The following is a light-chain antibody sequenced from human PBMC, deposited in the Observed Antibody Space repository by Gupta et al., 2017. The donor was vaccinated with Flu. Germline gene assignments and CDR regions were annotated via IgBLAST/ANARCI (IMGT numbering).Light chain of an antibody. CDR1: SSDVGRSDS. CDR2: DVT. CDR3: SSYTNTNTFYV. Sequence: QSALTQPASVSRSPGQSITISCTGTSSDVGRSDSVTWYQHYPGKAPKLIIYDVTTRPSGVSSRFSGSKSGNTASLTISGLEAEDESDYYCSSYTNTNTFYVFGTGTTVTVL. J-gene: IGLJ1*01. V-gene: IGLV2-14*03.